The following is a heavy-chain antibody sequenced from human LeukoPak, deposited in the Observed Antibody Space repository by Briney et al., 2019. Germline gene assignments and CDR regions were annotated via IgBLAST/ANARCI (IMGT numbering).Heavy chain of an antibody. CDR3: ARGPCSGGSCHMDV. CDR1: GGSISSYY. D-gene: IGHD2-15*01. V-gene: IGHV4-4*07. CDR2: IYTSGST. Sequence: PSETLSLTCTVSGGSISSYYWSWIRQPAGKGLEWIGRIYTSGSTNYNPSLKSRVTMSVDTSKNQFSLKLSSVTAADTAVYYYARGPCSGGSCHMDVWGQGTTVTVSS. J-gene: IGHJ6*02.